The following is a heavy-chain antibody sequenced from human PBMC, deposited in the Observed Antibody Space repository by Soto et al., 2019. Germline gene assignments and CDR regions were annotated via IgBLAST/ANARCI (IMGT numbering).Heavy chain of an antibody. V-gene: IGHV3-23*01. J-gene: IGHJ4*02. Sequence: EVQLLESGGGLVQPGGSLRLSCAASGFTFSSYAMSWVRQAPGKGLEWVSAISGSGGSTYYADSVKGRFTISRDNSKNSLSRKVNGLRAEDTAVYYWAKTGGGWPRRYYWGKEPLVPVPS. CDR3: AKTGGGWPRRYY. CDR1: GFTFSSYA. D-gene: IGHD2-8*02. CDR2: ISGSGGST.